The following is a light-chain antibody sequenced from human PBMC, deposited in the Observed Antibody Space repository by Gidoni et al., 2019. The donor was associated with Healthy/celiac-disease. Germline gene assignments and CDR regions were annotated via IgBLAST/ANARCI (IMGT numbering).Light chain of an antibody. CDR2: QDS. CDR1: KLGDKY. V-gene: IGLV3-1*01. J-gene: IGLJ2*01. Sequence: SYELPQPPSVSVSPGQTASITCSGDKLGDKYACWYQQKPGQSPVLVIYQDSKRPSGIPERFSGSNSGNTATLTISGTQAMDEADYYCQAWDSLVFGGGTKLTVL. CDR3: QAWDSLV.